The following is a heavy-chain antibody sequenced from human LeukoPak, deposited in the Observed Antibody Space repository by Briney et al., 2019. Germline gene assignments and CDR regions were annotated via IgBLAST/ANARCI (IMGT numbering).Heavy chain of an antibody. J-gene: IGHJ4*02. CDR1: GYSISSGYY. CDR3: ARPYSSSWYYFDY. V-gene: IGHV4-38-2*01. Sequence: PSETLSLTCAVSGYSISSGYYWGWIRQPPGKGLEWIGSIYHSGSTYYNPSLKSRVTISVDTSKNQFSLKLSSVTAADTAVYYCARPYSSSWYYFDYWGQGTLVTVS. CDR2: IYHSGST. D-gene: IGHD6-13*01.